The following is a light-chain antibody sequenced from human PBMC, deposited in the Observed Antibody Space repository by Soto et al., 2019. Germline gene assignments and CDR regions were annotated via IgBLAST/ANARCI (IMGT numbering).Light chain of an antibody. J-gene: IGKJ5*01. Sequence: EIVMTQSPWTLSDCPGDGAAISFRASQSVSSNLAWYQQKPGQAPRLLIYGASTRATGIPARFSGSGSGTEFTPTICCLQSEDFAVYDCQQYQKWPQITFGHGTRLETK. CDR1: QSVSSN. V-gene: IGKV3-15*01. CDR3: QQYQKWPQIT. CDR2: GAS.